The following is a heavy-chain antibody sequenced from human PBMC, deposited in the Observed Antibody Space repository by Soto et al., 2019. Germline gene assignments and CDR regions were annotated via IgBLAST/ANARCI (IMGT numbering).Heavy chain of an antibody. CDR3: ARSNGMTKVVTLDY. CDR2: INPNSGGT. Sequence: GASVKVSCKASGYTFTGYYMHWVRQAPGQGLEWMGWINPNSGGTNYAQKFQGWVTMTRDTSISTAYMELSRLRSDDTAVYYCARSNGMTKVVTLDYWGQGTLVTVAS. J-gene: IGHJ4*02. CDR1: GYTFTGYY. V-gene: IGHV1-2*04. D-gene: IGHD4-17*01.